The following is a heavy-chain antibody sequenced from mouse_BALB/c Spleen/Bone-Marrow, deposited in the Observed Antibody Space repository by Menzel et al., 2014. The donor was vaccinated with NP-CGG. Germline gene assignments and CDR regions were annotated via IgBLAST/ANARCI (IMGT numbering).Heavy chain of an antibody. CDR3: ARLGYYGEFAY. CDR2: INPDSSTI. V-gene: IGHV4-1*02. J-gene: IGHJ3*01. Sequence: EVQLQQSGGGLVQPGGSLKLSCAASGFDFSGFWMGWVRQAPGKGLEWIGEINPDSSTINYTPSLKDRFIISRDNAKNTLYLQMSKVRSEDTALYYCARLGYYGEFAYWGQGTLVTVSA. D-gene: IGHD2-3*01. CDR1: GFDFSGFW.